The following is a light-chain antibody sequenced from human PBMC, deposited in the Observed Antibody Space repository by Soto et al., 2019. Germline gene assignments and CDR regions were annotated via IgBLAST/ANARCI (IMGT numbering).Light chain of an antibody. Sequence: IVLTQSPSTLSLSPGERATLSCGASQSVTNNFLAWYQQKPGQAPRLLIYGASSRSTGVPDSFSGSGSGKAVTLTISRLEPVDFTVYYCQQYYTSLFTFGRGTNVDIK. J-gene: IGKJ3*01. CDR2: GAS. CDR3: QQYYTSLFT. CDR1: QSVTNNF. V-gene: IGKV3-20*01.